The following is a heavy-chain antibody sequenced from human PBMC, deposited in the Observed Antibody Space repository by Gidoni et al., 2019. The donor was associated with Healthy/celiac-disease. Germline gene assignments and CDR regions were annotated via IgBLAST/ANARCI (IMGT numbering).Heavy chain of an antibody. D-gene: IGHD2-15*01. CDR3: ARAVVVVAATGLGY. CDR2: INAGNGNT. V-gene: IGHV1-3*01. CDR1: GYTFTSYA. J-gene: IGHJ4*02. Sequence: QVQLVHSGAEVKKPGASLKFSCKASGYTFTSYAMHWVRQAPGQRLEWMGWINAGNGNTKYSQKFQGRVTITRDTSASTAYMELSSLRSEDTAVYYCARAVVVVAATGLGYWGQGTLVTVSS.